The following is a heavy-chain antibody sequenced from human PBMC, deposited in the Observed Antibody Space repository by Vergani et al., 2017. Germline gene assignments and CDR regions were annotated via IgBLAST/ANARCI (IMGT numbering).Heavy chain of an antibody. CDR3: ARRGSGNTYYFDY. J-gene: IGHJ4*02. D-gene: IGHD3-10*01. V-gene: IGHV3-20*04. CDR1: VFTFGDYD. Sequence: EVQLVGSGGGVVRPGGSLRLSCAASVFTFGDYDMNWVRQAPVKGLEWVARVKWNGDSSVYADSVKGRFTISSDNAKNSLYLQMTSLRAEDTAFYYCARRGSGNTYYFDYWGQGALVTVSS. CDR2: VKWNGDSS.